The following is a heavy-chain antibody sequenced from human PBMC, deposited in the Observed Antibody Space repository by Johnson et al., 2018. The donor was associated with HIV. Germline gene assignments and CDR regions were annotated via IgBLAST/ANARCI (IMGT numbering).Heavy chain of an antibody. V-gene: IGHV3-11*04. J-gene: IGHJ3*02. Sequence: QVQLVESGGGVVQPGRSLRLSCAASGFTFSDYYMTWIRQAPGKGLEWVAYISSSGSTIYYADSVKGRFTISRDNAKNSLYRQMNSLRAEDTAVYYCASPLPTGTTSLDAFDIWGQGTMVTVSS. D-gene: IGHD1-7*01. CDR2: ISSSGSTI. CDR3: ASPLPTGTTSLDAFDI. CDR1: GFTFSDYY.